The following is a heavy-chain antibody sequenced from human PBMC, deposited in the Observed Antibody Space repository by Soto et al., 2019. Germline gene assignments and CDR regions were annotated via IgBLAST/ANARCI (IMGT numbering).Heavy chain of an antibody. Sequence: QVQLVQSGAEVKQPGSSVKVSFKASRGALSSSAITWVRQSPGQGLDWMGRVIPIYGTPNYAQKFPGRLSLTVDASKSTAYLELSGLRSEDTAVYFCASERSREINRGAVDIWGPGTRVTVSS. CDR2: VIPIYGTP. J-gene: IGHJ3*02. CDR3: ASERSREINRGAVDI. V-gene: IGHV1-69*18. CDR1: RGALSSSA.